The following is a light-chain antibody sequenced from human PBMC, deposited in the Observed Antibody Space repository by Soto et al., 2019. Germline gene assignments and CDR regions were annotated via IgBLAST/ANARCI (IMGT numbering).Light chain of an antibody. V-gene: IGLV2-14*03. Sequence: QSVLTQPASVSGSPGQSITISCTRSSSDVDIATYVPWYQHHPGTVPKLIIYGVGNRPPGISNRFSGSESANTASLTISGLQAEDEADYYCCSFTSSRTVVFGGGTKVTVL. CDR3: CSFTSSRTVV. CDR1: SSDVDIATY. J-gene: IGLJ2*01. CDR2: GVG.